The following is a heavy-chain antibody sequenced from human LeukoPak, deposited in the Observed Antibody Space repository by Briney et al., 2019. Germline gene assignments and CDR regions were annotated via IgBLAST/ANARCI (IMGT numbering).Heavy chain of an antibody. J-gene: IGHJ4*02. CDR1: GGSFSGYY. CDR3: ARGLERPPGILTPSLVFDY. CDR2: IYYSGST. D-gene: IGHD1-1*01. V-gene: IGHV4-34*01. Sequence: PSETLSLTCAVYGGSFSGYYWSWIRQPPGKGLEWIGSIYYSGSTYYNPSLKSRVTISVDTSKNQFSLKLSSVTAADTAVYYCARGLERPPGILTPSLVFDYWGQGTLVTVSS.